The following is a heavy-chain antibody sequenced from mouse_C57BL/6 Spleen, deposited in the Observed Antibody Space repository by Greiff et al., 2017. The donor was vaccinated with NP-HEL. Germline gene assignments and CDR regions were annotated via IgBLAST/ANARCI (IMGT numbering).Heavy chain of an antibody. CDR2: ISGGGGNT. CDR1: GFTFSSYT. V-gene: IGHV5-9*01. D-gene: IGHD4-1*01. CDR3: ARWLGGYAMDY. J-gene: IGHJ4*01. Sequence: EVMLVESGPGLVKGGGSLKLSCAASGFTFSSYTMSWVRQTPEKRLEWVATISGGGGNTYYPDSVKGRFTISRDNAKNTLYLQMSSLRSEDTALYYCARWLGGYAMDYWGQGTSVTVSS.